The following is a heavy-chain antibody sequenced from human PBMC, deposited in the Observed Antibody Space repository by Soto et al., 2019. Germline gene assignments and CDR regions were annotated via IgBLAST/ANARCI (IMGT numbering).Heavy chain of an antibody. Sequence: QVQLVESGGGLVQISESLRIACVASGFTFSDYYMSWVRQAPGKGLEWVSYISSSGNTIYYADSVKGRFTISRENAKNSVYLQMNRLRAEDTALYFCAKMSSENYYDPVFSWGQGTLVTVSS. J-gene: IGHJ4*02. CDR3: AKMSSENYYDPVFS. CDR2: ISSSGNTI. V-gene: IGHV3-11*01. D-gene: IGHD3-22*01. CDR1: GFTFSDYY.